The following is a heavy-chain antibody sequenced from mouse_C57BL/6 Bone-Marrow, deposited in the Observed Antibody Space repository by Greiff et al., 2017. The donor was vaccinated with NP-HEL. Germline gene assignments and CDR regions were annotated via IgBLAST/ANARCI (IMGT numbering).Heavy chain of an antibody. CDR2: IYPRSGNT. CDR3: ARWTAWFAY. Sequence: VQLQQSGAELARPGASVKLSCKASGYTFTSYGISWVKQRTGQGLEWIGEIYPRSGNTYYNEKFKGKATLTADKSSSTAYMELRSLTSADAAVYVCARWTAWFAYWGQGTLVTVSA. V-gene: IGHV1-81*01. J-gene: IGHJ3*01. CDR1: GYTFTSYG.